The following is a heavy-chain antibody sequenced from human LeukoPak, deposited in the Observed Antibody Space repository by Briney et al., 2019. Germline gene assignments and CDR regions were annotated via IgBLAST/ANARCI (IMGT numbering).Heavy chain of an antibody. V-gene: IGHV3-23*01. CDR2: IGGSGDST. D-gene: IGHD6-13*01. CDR3: AKTRPLDSSSWSHGDY. CDR1: GFTFSSYA. Sequence: GGSLRLSCAASGFTFSSYAMSWVRQAPGKGLEWVSAIGGSGDSTYYGDSVKGRFTISRDNSKNTLYLQMNSLRAEDTAVYYCAKTRPLDSSSWSHGDYWGQGTLVTVSS. J-gene: IGHJ4*02.